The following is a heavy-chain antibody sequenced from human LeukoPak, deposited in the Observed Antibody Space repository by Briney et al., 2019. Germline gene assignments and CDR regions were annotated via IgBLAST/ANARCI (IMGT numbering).Heavy chain of an antibody. V-gene: IGHV3-66*01. Sequence: PGGSLRLSCAASGFTVSSNYMSWVHQAPGKGLEWVSVIFSGGSTYYADSVKGRFTISRDNTKNTLYLQMNSLRAEDTAVYYCATRGAAAATYYYYGMDVWGQGTTVTVSS. D-gene: IGHD6-13*01. CDR3: ATRGAAAATYYYYGMDV. CDR1: GFTVSSNY. J-gene: IGHJ6*02. CDR2: IFSGGST.